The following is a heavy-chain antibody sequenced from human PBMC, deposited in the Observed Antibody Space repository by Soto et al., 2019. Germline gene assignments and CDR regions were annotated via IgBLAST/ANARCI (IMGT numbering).Heavy chain of an antibody. CDR2: TYYRSKWYS. Sequence: PSQTLSLTCAISGDSVSSDSVTWNWIRQSPSRGLEWLGRTYYRSKWYSDYALSVKSRVTINADMSKNQVSLQLNSVTPEDSALYYFVRQRYDILTGHYNYGMDVWGQGTTVTVSS. CDR1: GDSVSSDSVT. V-gene: IGHV6-1*01. CDR3: VRQRYDILTGHYNYGMDV. J-gene: IGHJ6*02. D-gene: IGHD3-9*01.